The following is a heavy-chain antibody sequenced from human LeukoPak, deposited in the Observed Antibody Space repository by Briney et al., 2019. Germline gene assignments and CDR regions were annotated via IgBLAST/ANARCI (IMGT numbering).Heavy chain of an antibody. J-gene: IGHJ5*02. Sequence: GSLRLSCAASGFTFSNYWMSWVRQAPGKGLEWIGSIYYSGTSYYNPSLKSRVTISVDTSKKQFTLKLSSVTAADTAVYYCARRVQWWFDPWGQGTLVTVSS. CDR3: ARRVQWWFDP. CDR1: GFTFSNYW. V-gene: IGHV4-39*01. CDR2: IYYSGTS. D-gene: IGHD6-19*01.